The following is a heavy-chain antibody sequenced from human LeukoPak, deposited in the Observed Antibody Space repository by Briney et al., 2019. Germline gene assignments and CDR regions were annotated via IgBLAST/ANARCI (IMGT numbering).Heavy chain of an antibody. CDR2: IYYSGGT. J-gene: IGHJ6*03. CDR1: GGSISSPY. D-gene: IGHD2/OR15-2a*01. V-gene: IGHV4-59*11. CDR3: ARGGGSSTFSGSPAYYSYYYMDV. Sequence: PETLSLTPTDPGGSISSPYWCGIWQTLRGGVGWGGYIYYSGGTKSTPSFKSRLNISVATSKNHFSLKLSSVAAANTAVYSCARGGGSSTFSGSPAYYSYYYMDVWGKGTTVTVSS.